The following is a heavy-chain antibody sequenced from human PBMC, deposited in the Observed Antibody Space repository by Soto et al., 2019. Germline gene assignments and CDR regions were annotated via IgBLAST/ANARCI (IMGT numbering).Heavy chain of an antibody. CDR2: IYDSGST. Sequence: PSETLSLTCSVSGDSLKNHYWAWIRHSPGKGLEWIGNIYDSGSTNYSPALRSRVSMSVDTSKNLFSLKLNSVTAADTAVYYCARPSMVTGDYFDGWGQRRVATLSS. D-gene: IGHD5-18*01. V-gene: IGHV4-59*11. CDR3: ARPSMVTGDYFDG. CDR1: GDSLKNHY. J-gene: IGHJ4*02.